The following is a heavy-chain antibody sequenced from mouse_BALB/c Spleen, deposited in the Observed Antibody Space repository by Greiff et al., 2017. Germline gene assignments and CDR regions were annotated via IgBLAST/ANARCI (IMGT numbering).Heavy chain of an antibody. CDR1: GFTFSSYA. CDR2: ISNGGGST. CDR3: ARQDGYSYYFDY. J-gene: IGHJ2*01. V-gene: IGHV5-12-2*01. Sequence: VQLKESGGGLVKPGGSLKLSCAASGFTFSSYAMSWVRQTPEKRLEWVAYISNGGGSTYYPDTVKGRFTISRDNAKNTLYLQMSSLKSEDTAMYYCARQDGYSYYFDYWGQGTTLTVSS. D-gene: IGHD2-3*01.